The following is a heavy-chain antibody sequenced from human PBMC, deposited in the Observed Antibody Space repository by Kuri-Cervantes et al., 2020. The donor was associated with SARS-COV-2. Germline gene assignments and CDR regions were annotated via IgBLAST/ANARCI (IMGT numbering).Heavy chain of an antibody. CDR2: IYHRSST. CDR3: ARHHSGGGFDWLLDY. J-gene: IGHJ4*02. V-gene: IGHV4-38-2*01. Sequence: GSLRLSCAVSGYSISSGYYWGFSRQPPGQVLEGVGSIYHRSSTYYNPSFKGRVTISVVRSKNQFSLKLTSVAAADTAVYYCARHHSGGGFDWLLDYWGQGTLVTVSS. D-gene: IGHD3-9*01. CDR1: GYSISSGYY.